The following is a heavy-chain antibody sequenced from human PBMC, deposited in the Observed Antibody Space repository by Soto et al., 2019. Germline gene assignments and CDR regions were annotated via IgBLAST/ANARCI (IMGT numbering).Heavy chain of an antibody. Sequence: QVQLVQSGAEVKKPGSSVKVSCKASGGTFSSYAISWVRQAPGQGLEWMGGIIPIFGTANYAQKFQGRVTITAAESTSTAYMELSSLRSEDTAVYYCARGLDYYDSSGYYYPSYWGQGTLVTVSS. J-gene: IGHJ4*02. CDR3: ARGLDYYDSSGYYYPSY. CDR2: IIPIFGTA. CDR1: GGTFSSYA. D-gene: IGHD3-22*01. V-gene: IGHV1-69*12.